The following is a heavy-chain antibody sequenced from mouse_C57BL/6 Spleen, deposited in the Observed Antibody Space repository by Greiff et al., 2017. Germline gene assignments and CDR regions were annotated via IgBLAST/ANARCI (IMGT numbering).Heavy chain of an antibody. CDR1: GYTFTSYW. Sequence: QVQLQQPGAELVKPGASVKLSCKASGYTFTSYWMHWVKQRPGRGLEWIGRIDPNSGGTKYNEKFKSKATLTVDKPSSTAYMQLSSLTSEDAAVYYCALLYDGYYKGAMDYWGQGTSVTVSS. V-gene: IGHV1-72*01. J-gene: IGHJ4*01. CDR3: ALLYDGYYKGAMDY. D-gene: IGHD2-3*01. CDR2: IDPNSGGT.